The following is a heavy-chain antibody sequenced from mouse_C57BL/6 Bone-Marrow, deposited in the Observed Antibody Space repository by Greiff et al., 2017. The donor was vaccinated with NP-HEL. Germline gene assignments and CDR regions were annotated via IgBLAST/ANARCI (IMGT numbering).Heavy chain of an antibody. D-gene: IGHD1-1*01. CDR3: ARAVFYYAMDY. V-gene: IGHV5-16*01. CDR1: GFTFSDYY. CDR2: INYDGSST. J-gene: IGHJ4*01. Sequence: EVKVEESEGGLVQPGSSMKLSCTASGFTFSDYYMAWVRQVPEKGLEWVANINYDGSSTYYLDSLKSRFIILRDNAKNILYLQMSSLKSEDTATYYCARAVFYYAMDYWGQGTSVTVSS.